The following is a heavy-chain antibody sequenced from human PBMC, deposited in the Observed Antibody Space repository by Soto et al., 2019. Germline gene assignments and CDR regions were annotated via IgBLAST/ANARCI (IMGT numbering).Heavy chain of an antibody. J-gene: IGHJ4*02. D-gene: IGHD4-17*01. V-gene: IGHV4-59*12. CDR1: GGSIDNYY. CDR2: VYYIGST. Sequence: PSETLSLTCTVSGGSIDNYYWNWIRQPPGKGLEWIGSVYYIGSTKYNPSLKSRVTISVDTSKNQFSLKLSSVTAADTAVYYCARSSQSTVTTFAYWGQGTLVTVSS. CDR3: ARSSQSTVTTFAY.